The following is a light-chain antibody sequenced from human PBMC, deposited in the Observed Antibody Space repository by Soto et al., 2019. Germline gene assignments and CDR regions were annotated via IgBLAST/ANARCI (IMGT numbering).Light chain of an antibody. Sequence: QSALTQPPSVSGSPGQSVAISSTGTSSDVGSFNRVSWYQQSPGTAPKLIIYDVNNRPSGVPDRFSGSKSGNAASLTISGLQAEDESDYYCSSFTSSDTYVFGTGTKLTVL. CDR1: SSDVGSFNR. V-gene: IGLV2-18*02. CDR3: SSFTSSDTYV. CDR2: DVN. J-gene: IGLJ1*01.